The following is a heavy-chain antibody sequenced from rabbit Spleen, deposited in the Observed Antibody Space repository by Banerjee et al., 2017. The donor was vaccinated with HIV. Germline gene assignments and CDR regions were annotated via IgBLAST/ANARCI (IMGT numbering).Heavy chain of an antibody. CDR2: INIVTGKS. J-gene: IGHJ4*01. Sequence: QEQLKESGGGLVQPGGSLKLSCKASGFDFSSYYMSWVRQAPGKGLEWIACINIVTGKSVYASWAKGRFTFSKTSSTTVTLQVTSLTAADTATYFCARGVYDDYDTYYFDLWGPGTLVTVS. CDR1: GFDFSSYYM. CDR3: ARGVYDDYDTYYFDL. V-gene: IGHV1S45*01. D-gene: IGHD2-1*01.